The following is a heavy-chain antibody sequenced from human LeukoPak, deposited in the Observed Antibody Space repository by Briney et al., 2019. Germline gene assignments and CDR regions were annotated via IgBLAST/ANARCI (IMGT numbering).Heavy chain of an antibody. CDR1: GRSISSGSYY. CDR2: IYRSGST. J-gene: IGHJ2*01. CDR3: ARQYSDILTGYHRGELYWYFDL. Sequence: SETLSLTCTVSGRSISSGSYYWSWIRQPAGKGLEWIGRIYRSGSTNSNPSLKSRVTISLDTSQNQFSLKPSSLTAADTAVYYCARQYSDILTGYHRGELYWYFDLWGRGTLVTVSS. D-gene: IGHD3-9*01. V-gene: IGHV4-61*02.